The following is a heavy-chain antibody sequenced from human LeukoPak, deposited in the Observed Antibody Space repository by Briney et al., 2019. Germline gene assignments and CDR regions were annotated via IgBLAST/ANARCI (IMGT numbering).Heavy chain of an antibody. J-gene: IGHJ2*01. Sequence: QPGGSLRLSCAASGLTVSSSYMSWVRQVPGKGPEWVAVIYSGGSSQSAESVKGRFSIARDNSKNTLYLQMNSLRDEDTAVYYCARGRSSGYFDLWGRGTQVTVSS. D-gene: IGHD3-10*01. CDR2: IYSGGSS. CDR3: ARGRSSGYFDL. CDR1: GLTVSSSY. V-gene: IGHV3-53*01.